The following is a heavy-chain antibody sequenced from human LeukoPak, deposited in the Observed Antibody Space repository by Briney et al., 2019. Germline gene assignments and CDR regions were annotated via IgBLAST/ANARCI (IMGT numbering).Heavy chain of an antibody. J-gene: IGHJ4*02. CDR2: INSDGSST. V-gene: IGHV3-74*01. D-gene: IGHD3-22*01. CDR1: GFTFSNYW. CDR3: ARDDSGARANY. Sequence: GGSLRLSCAASGFTFSNYWMHWVRQAPGKGLVWVSLINSDGSSTVYADSVKGRFTISRDNAKNTLYLQMNSLRADDTTVYYCARDDSGARANYWGQGTLVTVSS.